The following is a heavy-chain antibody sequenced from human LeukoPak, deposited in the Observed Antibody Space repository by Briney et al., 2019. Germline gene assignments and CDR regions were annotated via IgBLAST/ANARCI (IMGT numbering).Heavy chain of an antibody. CDR2: IHYSGST. J-gene: IGHJ6*02. V-gene: IGHV4-59*01. CDR1: GGSISGYY. Sequence: PSETLSLTCTVSGGSISGYYWTWVRQSPGKGLEWIGYIHYSGSTNYNPSLKRRVTISLDTSKSQFSLKLSSVTAADTAVYYCARADGTNYYYYGMDVWGQGTTVTVSS. CDR3: ARADGTNYYYYGMDV. D-gene: IGHD2-2*01.